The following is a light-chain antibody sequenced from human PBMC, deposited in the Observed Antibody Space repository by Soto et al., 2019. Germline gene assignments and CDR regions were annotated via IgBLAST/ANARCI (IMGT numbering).Light chain of an antibody. CDR1: QSISSY. CDR3: QQSYSTLTWT. CDR2: AAS. Sequence: DLPMTQSPSSLSASVGDRVTITCRASQSISSYLHWYQQKPGKAPKLLIYAASSLQSGVPSRFSGSGSCTDFTLTISSLQPEDFATYYCQQSYSTLTWTFGQGTMVEIK. J-gene: IGKJ1*01. V-gene: IGKV1-39*01.